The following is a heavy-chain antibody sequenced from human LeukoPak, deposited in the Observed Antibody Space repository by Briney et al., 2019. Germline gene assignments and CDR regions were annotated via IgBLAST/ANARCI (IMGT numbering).Heavy chain of an antibody. CDR3: AREGGFYRPLDY. Sequence: PSETLSLTCVVSGGSVTSTNWWTLFRQPPGKRLEWIGDVHLDHTPYFNPSLKSRLVMSADLPENHISLKLTSVTAADPAVYYCAREGGFYRPLDYSGQGTLVSVPS. CDR2: VHLDHTP. CDR1: GGSVTSTNW. D-gene: IGHD6-25*01. V-gene: IGHV4/OR15-8*01. J-gene: IGHJ4*02.